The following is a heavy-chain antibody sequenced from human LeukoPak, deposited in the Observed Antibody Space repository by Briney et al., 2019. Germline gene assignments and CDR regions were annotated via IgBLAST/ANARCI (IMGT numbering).Heavy chain of an antibody. CDR3: ARGDTGSH. J-gene: IGHJ4*02. CDR1: GFTVSSND. CDR2: IYSGGST. V-gene: IGHV3-66*01. D-gene: IGHD1-26*01. Sequence: GGPLRLSCAASGFTVSSNDMTWVRQAPGKGLEWASVIYSGGSTYYADSVKGRFTISRDNSKNTLYLQLNRLRVEDTAVYYCARGDTGSHWGQGALVTVSS.